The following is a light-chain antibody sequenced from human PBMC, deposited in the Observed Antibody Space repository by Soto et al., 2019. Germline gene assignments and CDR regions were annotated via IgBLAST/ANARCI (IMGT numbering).Light chain of an antibody. Sequence: DIQMTQSPSSLSASVGDRVTITCRASQGISNYLAWYQQKPGQVPKLLLYAASTLQSGVPSRFSGSGSGTDFTLTISSLQPEDVATYYCQKDNGARWTFGQGTKVEIK. V-gene: IGKV1-27*01. CDR3: QKDNGARWT. CDR2: AAS. CDR1: QGISNY. J-gene: IGKJ1*01.